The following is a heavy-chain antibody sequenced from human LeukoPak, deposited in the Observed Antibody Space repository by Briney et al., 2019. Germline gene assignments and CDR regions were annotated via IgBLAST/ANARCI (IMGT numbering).Heavy chain of an antibody. J-gene: IGHJ5*02. CDR3: ARDSNWFDP. CDR1: GFTFSSYW. Sequence: GGSLRLSCAASGFTFSSYWMSWVRQAPGKGLGWVANIKQYGSEKYYVDSVKGRFTISRDNAKTSLYLRMNSLRAEDTAVYYCARDSNWFDPWGQGTLVTVSS. V-gene: IGHV3-7*01. CDR2: IKQYGSEK.